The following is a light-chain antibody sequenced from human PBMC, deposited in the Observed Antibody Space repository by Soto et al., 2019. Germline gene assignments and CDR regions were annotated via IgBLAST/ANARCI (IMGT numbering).Light chain of an antibody. Sequence: QSVLTQQPSASGTPGQRVTISCSGSSSNIGSNTVNWYQQLPGTAPKLLIYSNNQRTSWVPDRFSGSKSGTSATLAISGLQSEDEADYYCAAWDDSLNGPVVFGGGTKLTVL. CDR3: AAWDDSLNGPVV. J-gene: IGLJ2*01. V-gene: IGLV1-44*01. CDR1: SSNIGSNT. CDR2: SNN.